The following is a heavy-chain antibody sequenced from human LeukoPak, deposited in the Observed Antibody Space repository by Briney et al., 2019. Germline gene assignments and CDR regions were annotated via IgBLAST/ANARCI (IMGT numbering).Heavy chain of an antibody. CDR3: TRGHSSSWSAWELPDY. J-gene: IGHJ4*02. CDR1: GFTFGDYA. CDR2: IRSKAYGGTT. V-gene: IGHV3-49*03. Sequence: GGPLRLSCTASGFTFGDYAMSWFRQAPGKGLEWVGFIRSKAYGGTTEYAASVKGRFTISRDDSKSIAYLQMNSLKTEDTAVYYCTRGHSSSWSAWELPDYWGQGTLVTVSS. D-gene: IGHD6-13*01.